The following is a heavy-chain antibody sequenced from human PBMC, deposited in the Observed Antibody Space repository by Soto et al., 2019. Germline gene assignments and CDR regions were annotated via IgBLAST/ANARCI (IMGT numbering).Heavy chain of an antibody. CDR2: IHYSGSA. Sequence: PSETLSLTCTFSGSSSICYYWTWIRQAPERGLEWLGYIHYSGSANYNPSLNSRVTLSIDMTNNHVSLILNSVTAADTAVYYCARVGPWVPYYYDSSPYTFENWFDPWGQGTLVTVSS. D-gene: IGHD3-22*01. CDR1: GSSSICYY. V-gene: IGHV4-59*08. CDR3: ARVGPWVPYYYDSSPYTFENWFDP. J-gene: IGHJ5*02.